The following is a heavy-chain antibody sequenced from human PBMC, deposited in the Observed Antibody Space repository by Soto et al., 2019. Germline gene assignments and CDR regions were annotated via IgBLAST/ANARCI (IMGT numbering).Heavy chain of an antibody. Sequence: PSRTLRLSCAASGSTFSNACMSWVRQAPGKGLEWVGRIKSKTDGGTTDYAAPVKGRFTISRDDSKNTLYLQMNSLKTEDTAVYYCTTGPEYYVVVPAANTTGNDYWGQGTLVTAPQ. V-gene: IGHV3-15*01. CDR1: GSTFSNAC. J-gene: IGHJ4*02. CDR2: IKSKTDGGTT. CDR3: TTGPEYYVVVPAANTTGNDY. D-gene: IGHD2-2*01.